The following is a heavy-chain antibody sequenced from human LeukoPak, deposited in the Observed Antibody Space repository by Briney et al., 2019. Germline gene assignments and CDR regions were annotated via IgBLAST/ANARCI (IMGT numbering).Heavy chain of an antibody. D-gene: IGHD4-17*01. CDR3: VRSKSGTYGWFDP. CDR2: IYYTGST. J-gene: IGHJ5*02. Sequence: SETLSLTCAVSGGSISGYYWSWIRQPPGKGLEWIGYIYYTGSTNYNPSLKSRVIISVDTSKNQFSLKVSSVTAADTAVYYCVRSKSGTYGWFDPWGQGTLVTVSS. CDR1: GGSISGYY. V-gene: IGHV4-59*01.